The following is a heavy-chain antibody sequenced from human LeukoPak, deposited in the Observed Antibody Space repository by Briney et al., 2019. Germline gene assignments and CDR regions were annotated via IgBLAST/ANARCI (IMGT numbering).Heavy chain of an antibody. CDR3: ATPLKHGAFDL. CDR2: INPNNGGT. CDR1: GYTFTGYF. V-gene: IGHV1-2*02. Sequence: GASVKVSCKASGYTFTGYFIHWVRQAPGQGLEWIGWINPNNGGTNYAQKFQGRVNMTRDTSISTAYMELSRLRSDDTAVFYCATPLKHGAFDLWGQGTVITVSS. J-gene: IGHJ3*01.